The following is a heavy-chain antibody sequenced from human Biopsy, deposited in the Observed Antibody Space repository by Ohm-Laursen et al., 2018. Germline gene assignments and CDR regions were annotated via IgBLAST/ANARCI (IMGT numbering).Heavy chain of an antibody. CDR3: ARDYDTSGYYYVS. J-gene: IGHJ4*02. CDR1: GGSISNNNYH. CDR2: IFYRGST. V-gene: IGHV4-39*01. Sequence: GTLSPTCTVSGGSISNNNYHWGWIRQPPGKGLERIGSIFYRGSTHYKPSLKSRLNKSVDTSKNQFSLKLNSVTAADTAVYYCARDYDTSGYYYVSWGQGSLVTASS. D-gene: IGHD3-22*01.